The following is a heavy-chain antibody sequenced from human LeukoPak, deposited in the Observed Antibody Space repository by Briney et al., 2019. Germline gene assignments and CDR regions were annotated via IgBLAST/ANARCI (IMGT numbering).Heavy chain of an antibody. Sequence: ASVKVSCKASGYTFTSYGISWVRQAPGQGLEWMGWISAYNGNTNYAQKLQGRVTMTTDTSTSTAYMELRSLRSEDTAVYYCARERTGEDAFDIWGQGTMVTVSS. CDR1: GYTFTSYG. CDR3: ARERTGEDAFDI. D-gene: IGHD3/OR15-3a*01. J-gene: IGHJ3*02. V-gene: IGHV1-18*01. CDR2: ISAYNGNT.